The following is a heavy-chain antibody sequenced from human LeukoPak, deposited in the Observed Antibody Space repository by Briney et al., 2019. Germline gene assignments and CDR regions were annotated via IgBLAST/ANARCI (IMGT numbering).Heavy chain of an antibody. CDR2: TYYRSKWYN. V-gene: IGHV6-1*01. Sequence: SQTLSLTCAISGDSVSSNSAAWNWLRQSPSRGLEWLGRTYYRSKWYNDYAVSVKSRITINPDTSKNQFSLQLNSVTPEDTAVYYCARGESLWVGAFDYWGQGTLVTVSS. CDR3: ARGESLWVGAFDY. D-gene: IGHD1-26*01. CDR1: GDSVSSNSAA. J-gene: IGHJ4*02.